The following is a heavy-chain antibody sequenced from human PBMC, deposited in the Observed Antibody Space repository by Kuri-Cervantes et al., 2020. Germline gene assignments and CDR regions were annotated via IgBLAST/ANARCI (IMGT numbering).Heavy chain of an antibody. J-gene: IGHJ5*02. CDR3: ARDGSYHRLRGWFDP. V-gene: IGHV1-18*01. Sequence: ASVKVSCKASGYSFTSYGITWVRQAPGQGLEWTGWISAYNGDTKYAQKFQGRVTMTTDTLTNTANMELRSLRSDDTAVYYCARDGSYHRLRGWFDPWGQGTLVTVSS. CDR2: ISAYNGDT. CDR1: GYSFTSYG. D-gene: IGHD5/OR15-5a*01.